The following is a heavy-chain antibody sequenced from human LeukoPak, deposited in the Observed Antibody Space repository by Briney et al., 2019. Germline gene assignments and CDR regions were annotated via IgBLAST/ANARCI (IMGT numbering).Heavy chain of an antibody. J-gene: IGHJ4*02. D-gene: IGHD4-17*01. CDR2: IYHSGST. CDR1: GGSISSGGYS. CDR3: ASMTTVTGVDY. Sequence: SETLSLTCAVSGGSISSGGYSWSWIRQPPRKGLEWIGYIYHSGSTYYNPSLKSRVTISVDRSKNQFSLKLSSVTAADTAVYYCASMTTVTGVDYWGQGTLVTVSS. V-gene: IGHV4-30-2*01.